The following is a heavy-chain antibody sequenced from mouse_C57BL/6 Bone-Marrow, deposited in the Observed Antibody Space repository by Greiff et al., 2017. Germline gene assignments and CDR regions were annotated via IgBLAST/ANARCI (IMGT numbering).Heavy chain of an antibody. D-gene: IGHD3-3*01. V-gene: IGHV1-50*01. CDR2: IDPSDSNT. Sequence: QVQLQQPGAELVKPGASVKLSCKASGYTFTSYWMQWVKQRTGQGLEWIGEIDPSDSNTNYNQKFKGKAPLTLDTSSSTSYMQLSSLTSEDSAVYYCAREGPRWYFDVWGTGTTVTVSS. J-gene: IGHJ1*03. CDR1: GYTFTSYW. CDR3: AREGPRWYFDV.